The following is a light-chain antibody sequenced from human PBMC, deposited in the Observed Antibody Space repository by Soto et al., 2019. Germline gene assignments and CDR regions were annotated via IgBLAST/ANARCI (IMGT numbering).Light chain of an antibody. Sequence: QSALTQPPSVSGAPGQRVTISCTGSSSNIGAGYDVHWYQQVPGTAPKLLIYGNINRPSGVPDRFSGSKSGTSASLAITGLQAEDEADYHCQSYDSSLSGSWVFGGGTKLTVL. CDR1: SSNIGAGYD. J-gene: IGLJ2*01. CDR3: QSYDSSLSGSWV. V-gene: IGLV1-40*01. CDR2: GNI.